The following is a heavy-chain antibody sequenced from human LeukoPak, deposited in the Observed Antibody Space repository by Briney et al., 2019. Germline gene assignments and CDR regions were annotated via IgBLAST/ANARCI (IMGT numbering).Heavy chain of an antibody. J-gene: IGHJ6*03. CDR3: ARVAGPYYYYVDV. Sequence: PGGSLRLSCAASGFTFSSYAMSWVRQAPGKGLEWVSAISGSGGSTYYADSVKGRFTISRDNAKNSLYLQMNSLRAEDTAVYYCARVAGPYYYYVDVWGKGTTVTVSS. CDR1: GFTFSSYA. CDR2: ISGSGGST. V-gene: IGHV3-23*01.